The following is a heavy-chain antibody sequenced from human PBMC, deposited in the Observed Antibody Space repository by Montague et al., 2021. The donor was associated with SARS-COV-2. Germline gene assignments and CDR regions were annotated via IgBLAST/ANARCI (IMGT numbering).Heavy chain of an antibody. CDR2: MYYSGRT. D-gene: IGHD3-10*01. Sequence: SETLSLTCTVSGGSISSSNYYWGWIRQPPGKGLEWIGNMYYSGRTYYNPSLKSRVTITIDTSKNQFALKLSSVTAADTAVYYCARDDIVLQGVTKCMDVWGQGTPVTVSS. J-gene: IGHJ6*02. CDR3: ARDDIVLQGVTKCMDV. V-gene: IGHV4-39*06. CDR1: GGSISSSNYY.